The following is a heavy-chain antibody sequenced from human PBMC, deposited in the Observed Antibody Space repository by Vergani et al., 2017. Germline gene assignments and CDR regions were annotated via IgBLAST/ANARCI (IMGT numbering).Heavy chain of an antibody. CDR1: GGTFSSYA. J-gene: IGHJ3*02. CDR2: ILPILGIA. CDR3: ARGRSILGVAKDAFDS. V-gene: IGHV1-69*04. D-gene: IGHD3-3*01. Sequence: QVQLVQSGAEVKKPGASVKVSCKASGGTFSSYAISWVRQAPGQGLEWMGMILPILGIANYAQKFQGRVTITADKSTSTAYMELSSLRSKDTAVYYCARGRSILGVAKDAFDSWGQGTMVTVSS.